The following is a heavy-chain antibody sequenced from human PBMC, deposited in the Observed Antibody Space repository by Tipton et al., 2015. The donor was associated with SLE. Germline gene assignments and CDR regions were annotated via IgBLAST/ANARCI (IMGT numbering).Heavy chain of an antibody. CDR3: ARDHRLGKSCTLGAYNWFDP. D-gene: IGHD1-26*01. CDR1: GGSIRSGDYY. Sequence: TLSLTCTVSGGSIRSGDYYWSWIRQDPGKGLEWIGYIHYSGITYYNPSLKSRVTISVDTSKNQFSLKLSSVTAADTAVYYCARDHRLGKSCTLGAYNWFDPWGQGTLVTVSS. V-gene: IGHV4-31*03. J-gene: IGHJ5*02. CDR2: IHYSGIT.